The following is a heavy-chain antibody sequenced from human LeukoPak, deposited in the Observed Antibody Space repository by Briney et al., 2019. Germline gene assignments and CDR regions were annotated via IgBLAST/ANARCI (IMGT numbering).Heavy chain of an antibody. Sequence: PSETLSLTCNVSGASITSNSYYWGWIRQPPGEGLEWIGSMYYTGSTYYKPSLKSRVTISADTSRNQFSLTLSSVSAADTATYYCARHHYMLEPKWGQGTLVSVSP. V-gene: IGHV4-39*01. CDR2: MYYTGST. J-gene: IGHJ4*02. CDR3: ARHHYMLEPK. D-gene: IGHD2-8*01. CDR1: GASITSNSYY.